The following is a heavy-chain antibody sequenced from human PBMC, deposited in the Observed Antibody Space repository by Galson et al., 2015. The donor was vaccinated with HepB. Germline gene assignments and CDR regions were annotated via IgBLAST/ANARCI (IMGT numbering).Heavy chain of an antibody. CDR2: ISGSGGST. CDR3: AKGPWITMIVVVMTDY. V-gene: IGHV3-23*01. D-gene: IGHD3-22*01. CDR1: GFTFSSYA. J-gene: IGHJ4*02. Sequence: SLRLSCAASGFTFSSYAMSWVRQAPGKGLEWVSAISGSGGSTYYADSVKGRFTISRDNSKNTLYLQMNSLRAEDTAVYYCAKGPWITMIVVVMTDYWGQGTLVTVSS.